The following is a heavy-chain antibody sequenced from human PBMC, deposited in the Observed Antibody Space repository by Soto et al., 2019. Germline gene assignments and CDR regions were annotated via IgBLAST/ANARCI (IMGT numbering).Heavy chain of an antibody. D-gene: IGHD4-4*01. CDR3: AREGAPLTTVTHYYYYYMDV. Sequence: ASVKVSCKACGYSFTGYDMDWVRQAPGQGLEWMGWINPNSGGTNYAQKFQGWVTMTRDTSISTAYMELSRLRSDDTAVYYCAREGAPLTTVTHYYYYYMDVWGKGTTVTVSS. CDR1: GYSFTGYD. CDR2: INPNSGGT. V-gene: IGHV1-2*04. J-gene: IGHJ6*03.